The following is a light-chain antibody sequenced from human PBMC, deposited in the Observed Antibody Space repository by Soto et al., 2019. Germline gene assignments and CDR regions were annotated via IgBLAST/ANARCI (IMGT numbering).Light chain of an antibody. V-gene: IGKV3-15*01. CDR1: QSVSSN. J-gene: IGKJ1*01. CDR2: GAS. Sequence: EIVMTQSPATLSVSPGERATLSCRASQSVSSNLDWYQQTPGQAPRLLIYGASTRATGIPARFIGSGSGTEFTLTISILQSEDVAVYYCQQYNNWPWTFGQGTKVEIK. CDR3: QQYNNWPWT.